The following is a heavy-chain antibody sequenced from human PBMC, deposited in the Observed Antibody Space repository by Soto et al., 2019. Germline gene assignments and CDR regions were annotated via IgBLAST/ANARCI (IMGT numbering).Heavy chain of an antibody. Sequence: QVQLQESGPGLVKPSGTLSLTCAVSGGSISSSNWWSWVRQTPGKGLEWIGEIYHSGSTNYNPSRKSRVTISVDKSKNQFSLNLSSVSAADTAVYYCARERAFGESSPGYSYYGMDVWGQGTTVTVSS. CDR2: IYHSGST. CDR3: ARERAFGESSPGYSYYGMDV. CDR1: GGSISSSNW. V-gene: IGHV4-4*02. J-gene: IGHJ6*02. D-gene: IGHD3-10*01.